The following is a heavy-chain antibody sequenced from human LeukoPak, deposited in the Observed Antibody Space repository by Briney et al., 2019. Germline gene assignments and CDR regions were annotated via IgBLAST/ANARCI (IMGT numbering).Heavy chain of an antibody. Sequence: SVKVSGKASVVTFTSSAMQWGRQARGQRGEWIGWIVVGSGNTNYAQKFQERVTITRDMSTSTAYMELSSLRSEDTAVYYCAAVAGHNPDDAFDIWGQGRMDSVCS. D-gene: IGHD6-19*01. V-gene: IGHV1-58*02. CDR1: VVTFTSSA. CDR3: AAVAGHNPDDAFDI. CDR2: IVVGSGNT. J-gene: IGHJ3*02.